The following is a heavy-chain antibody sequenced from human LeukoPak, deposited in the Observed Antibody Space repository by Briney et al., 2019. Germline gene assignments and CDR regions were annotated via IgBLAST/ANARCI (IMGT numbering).Heavy chain of an antibody. CDR3: AKEAGQDYGALDAFDV. CDR2: IKKDGSEK. Sequence: GGSLRLSCAASGFTFSSYWMSWVRQAPGKGLEWVANIKKDGSEKNYEDSVKGRFTISRDNPKNSLYLQMNSLSAEDTAVYYCAKEAGQDYGALDAFDVWGQGAMVTVSS. V-gene: IGHV3-7*01. CDR1: GFTFSSYW. D-gene: IGHD4-17*01. J-gene: IGHJ3*01.